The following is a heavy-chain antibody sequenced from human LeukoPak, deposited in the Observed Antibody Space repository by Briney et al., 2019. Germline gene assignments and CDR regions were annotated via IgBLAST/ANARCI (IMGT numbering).Heavy chain of an antibody. D-gene: IGHD1-14*01. V-gene: IGHV1-69*13. J-gene: IGHJ5*02. Sequence: PRASVKVSCKASGGTFSSYAISWVRQAPGQGLEWMGGIIPIFGTANYAQKFQGRVTITADESTSTAYMELSSLRSEDTAVYYCARDPTRGVTWFDPWGQGTLVTVSS. CDR2: IIPIFGTA. CDR1: GGTFSSYA. CDR3: ARDPTRGVTWFDP.